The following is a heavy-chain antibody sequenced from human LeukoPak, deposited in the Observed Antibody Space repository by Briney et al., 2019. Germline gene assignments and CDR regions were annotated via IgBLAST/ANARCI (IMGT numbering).Heavy chain of an antibody. D-gene: IGHD2-15*01. Sequence: ASVKVSCKASGYTFTGYYMHWVRQAPGQGLEWMGWINPNSGGTNYAQKFQGRVTMTRDTSISTAYMELSRLRSDDTVVYYCARAGRYCSGGSCYSCFDYWGQGTLVTVSS. V-gene: IGHV1-2*02. CDR1: GYTFTGYY. CDR2: INPNSGGT. J-gene: IGHJ4*02. CDR3: ARAGRYCSGGSCYSCFDY.